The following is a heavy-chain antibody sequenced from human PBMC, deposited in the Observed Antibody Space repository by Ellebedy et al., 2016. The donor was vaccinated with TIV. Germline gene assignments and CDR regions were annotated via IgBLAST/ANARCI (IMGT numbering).Heavy chain of an antibody. J-gene: IGHJ3*02. V-gene: IGHV3-30-3*01. Sequence: PGGSLRLSCAASGFTFSSYAMHRVRQAPGKGLEWVAVISYDGSNKYYADSVKCRFTISRDNSKNTLYLQMNSLRAEDTAVYYCARERDPRAHNWNDDTSAFDIWGQGTMVTVSS. CDR2: ISYDGSNK. CDR3: ARERDPRAHNWNDDTSAFDI. CDR1: GFTFSSYA. D-gene: IGHD1-1*01.